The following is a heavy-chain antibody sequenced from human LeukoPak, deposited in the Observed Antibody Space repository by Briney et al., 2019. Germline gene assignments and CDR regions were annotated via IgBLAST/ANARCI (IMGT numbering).Heavy chain of an antibody. D-gene: IGHD3-3*01. V-gene: IGHV4-59*01. Sequence: SETLSLTCTVSGGSIGSYYWSWIRQPPGKGLEWIGYIYYSGSTNYNPSLKSRVTISVDTSKNQFSLKLSSVTAADTAVYYCARGYLEWLLYLDYWGQGTLVTVSS. CDR3: ARGYLEWLLYLDY. CDR2: IYYSGST. J-gene: IGHJ4*02. CDR1: GGSIGSYY.